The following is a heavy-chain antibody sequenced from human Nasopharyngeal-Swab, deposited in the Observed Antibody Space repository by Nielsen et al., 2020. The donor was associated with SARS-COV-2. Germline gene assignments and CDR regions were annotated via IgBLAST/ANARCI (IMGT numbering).Heavy chain of an antibody. CDR1: GDSITNYY. J-gene: IGHJ5*02. CDR3: ARDRTLSNWFDP. V-gene: IGHV4-59*12. CDR2: FYYSGST. Sequence: SETLSLTCTVSGDSITNYYWSWIRQPPGKELEWIGNFYYSGSTNYSPSLKSRVTISADTSKNQFSLKLSSVTAADTAVYYCARDRTLSNWFDPWGQGTLVTVSS.